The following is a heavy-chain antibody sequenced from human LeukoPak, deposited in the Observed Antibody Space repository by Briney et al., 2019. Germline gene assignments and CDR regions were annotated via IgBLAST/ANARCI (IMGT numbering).Heavy chain of an antibody. CDR2: IYSGGNT. D-gene: IGHD3-22*01. V-gene: IGHV3-66*01. CDR3: ARDLVGGWDDSSGYYYGYFDY. Sequence: GGSLRLSCAASGFTFSSYWMHWVRQAPGKGLEWVSVIYSGGNTYYADSVKGRFTISRDNSKDTLYLQMNSLRAEDTAVYYCARDLVGGWDDSSGYYYGYFDYWGQGTLVTVSS. CDR1: GFTFSSYW. J-gene: IGHJ4*02.